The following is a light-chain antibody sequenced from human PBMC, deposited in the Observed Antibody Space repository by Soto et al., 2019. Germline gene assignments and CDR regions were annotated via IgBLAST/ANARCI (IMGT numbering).Light chain of an antibody. Sequence: EIVLTQSPGTLSLSPGDRATLSCRASQSVSSSYLAWYQQKPGQAPSLLTYGASSRATGIPDRFRGSGCGTESALTISRREPEDFAVYYCQQYGSSLTWTFGQGTKVEIK. CDR3: QQYGSSLTWT. V-gene: IGKV3-20*01. CDR1: QSVSSSY. J-gene: IGKJ1*01. CDR2: GAS.